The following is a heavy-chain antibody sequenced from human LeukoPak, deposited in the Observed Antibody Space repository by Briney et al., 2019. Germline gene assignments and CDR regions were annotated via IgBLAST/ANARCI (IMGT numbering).Heavy chain of an antibody. J-gene: IGHJ4*02. Sequence: PGGSLRLSCAASGFTFDDYGMSWVRQAPGKGLEWVSGINWNGGSTGYADSVKGRFTISRDNAKNSLYLQMNSLRAEDTAVYYCARARKNYYGSGSYYPFDYWGQGTLVTVSS. CDR2: INWNGGST. CDR1: GFTFDDYG. CDR3: ARARKNYYGSGSYYPFDY. V-gene: IGHV3-20*04. D-gene: IGHD3-10*01.